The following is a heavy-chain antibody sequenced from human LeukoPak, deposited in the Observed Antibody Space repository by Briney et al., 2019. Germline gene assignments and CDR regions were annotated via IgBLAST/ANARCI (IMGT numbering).Heavy chain of an antibody. CDR3: ARVGYSGWNLEY. CDR2: INQGGSVK. J-gene: IGHJ4*02. Sequence: PGGPLGLSCAASGLRFRSYGRSWFRQAPGKGRGGVANINQGGSVKYYVDSVKGRFTISRDDAKNSLYVQMNSLRDEDTAVYYCARVGYSGWNLEYWGQGTLVTVSS. D-gene: IGHD5-12*01. V-gene: IGHV3-7*01. CDR1: GLRFRSYG.